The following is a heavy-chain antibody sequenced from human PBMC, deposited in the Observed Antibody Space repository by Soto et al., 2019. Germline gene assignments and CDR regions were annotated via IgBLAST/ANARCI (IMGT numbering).Heavy chain of an antibody. J-gene: IGHJ4*02. CDR3: ARDRNYYEGYVDL. D-gene: IGHD1-26*01. Sequence: GGSLRLSCAASGFTFSSHGMFWVRQAPGKRLEWMAVIWFDGSSKYYADSVKGRFTISRDNSNNTLYLHMNSLRAEDTAVYYCARDRNYYEGYVDLWGQGTLVTVSS. CDR2: IWFDGSSK. V-gene: IGHV3-33*07. CDR1: GFTFSSHG.